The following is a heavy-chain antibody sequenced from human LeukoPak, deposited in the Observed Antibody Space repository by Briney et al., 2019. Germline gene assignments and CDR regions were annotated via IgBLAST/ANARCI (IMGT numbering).Heavy chain of an antibody. CDR2: IIPIFGTA. CDR1: GGTFSSYA. D-gene: IGHD3-10*01. V-gene: IGHV1-69*13. J-gene: IGHJ6*02. Sequence: EASVKVSCKASGGTFSSYAISWVRRAPGQGLEWMGGIIPIFGTANYAQKFQGRVTITADESTSTAYMELSSLRSEDTAVYYCARSITMPHYYYYGMDVWGQGTTVTVSS. CDR3: ARSITMPHYYYYGMDV.